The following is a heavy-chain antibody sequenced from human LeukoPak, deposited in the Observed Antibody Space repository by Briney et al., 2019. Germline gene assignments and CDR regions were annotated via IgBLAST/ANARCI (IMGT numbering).Heavy chain of an antibody. J-gene: IGHJ6*03. Sequence: SETLSLTCAVYGGSFSGYYWSWIRQPPGKGLEWIGEINHSGSTNYNPSLKSRVTISVDTSKNQFSLKLSSVTAADTAVYYCARVSFGVGYYYYYYMDVWGKGTTVTVSS. V-gene: IGHV4-34*01. CDR1: GGSFSGYY. CDR2: INHSGST. CDR3: ARVSFGVGYYYYYYMDV. D-gene: IGHD3-3*01.